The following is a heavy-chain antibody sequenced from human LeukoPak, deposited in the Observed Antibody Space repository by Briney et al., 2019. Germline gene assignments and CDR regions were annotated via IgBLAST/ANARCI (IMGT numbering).Heavy chain of an antibody. CDR3: ARGAWPLGSFDY. Sequence: PSETLSLTCAVYGGSFSGYYWSWIRQPPGKGLEWIGEINHSGSTNYNPSLKSRVTISVDTSKNQFSLKLSSVTAADTAVYYCARGAWPLGSFDYWGQGTLVTVSS. CDR1: GGSFSGYY. D-gene: IGHD5-12*01. V-gene: IGHV4-34*01. J-gene: IGHJ4*02. CDR2: INHSGST.